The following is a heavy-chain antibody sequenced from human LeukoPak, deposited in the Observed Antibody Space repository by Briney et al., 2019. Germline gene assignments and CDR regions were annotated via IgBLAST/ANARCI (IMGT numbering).Heavy chain of an antibody. CDR2: ISSDSGAI. V-gene: IGHV3-48*01. CDR3: VRELAY. Sequence: GGSLRLSCEVSGCTFSTYMMNWVRQAPGKGLEWLSYISSDSGAIYYADSVKGRFTISRDNAQKSLYLQMNSLTVEDPAVYYCVRELAYWGQGALVTVSS. CDR1: GCTFSTYM. J-gene: IGHJ4*02.